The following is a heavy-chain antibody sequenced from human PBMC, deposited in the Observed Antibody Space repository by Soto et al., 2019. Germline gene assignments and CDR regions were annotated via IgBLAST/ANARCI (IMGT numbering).Heavy chain of an antibody. CDR1: GFTFGNYW. CDR3: ARDQPITFDP. J-gene: IGHJ5*02. V-gene: IGHV3-74*01. D-gene: IGHD1-20*01. Sequence: PGGSLRLSCGSSGFTFGNYWMHWVRQTPGKGLVWVARISGDGRSTYYADSVKGRFTISRDNANSTLYLQMSSLRVEDTAVYFCARDQPITFDPWRQGTQVTVSS. CDR2: ISGDGRST.